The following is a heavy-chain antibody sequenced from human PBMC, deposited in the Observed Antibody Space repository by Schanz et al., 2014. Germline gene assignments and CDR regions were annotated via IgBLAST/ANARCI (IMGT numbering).Heavy chain of an antibody. J-gene: IGHJ4*02. CDR3: AKDLLYGAPMPLNHLDY. V-gene: IGHV3-33*06. D-gene: IGHD2-2*01. Sequence: QVQMVESGGGVVQPGRSLRLSCAASGFAFSVYGMHWVRQAPGKGPEWVAVIWSDGSTKYYADSVKGRFTISRDNSKNTLYLQMNSLRAGDTAVYYCAKDLLYGAPMPLNHLDYWGQGTLVTVSS. CDR2: IWSDGSTK. CDR1: GFAFSVYG.